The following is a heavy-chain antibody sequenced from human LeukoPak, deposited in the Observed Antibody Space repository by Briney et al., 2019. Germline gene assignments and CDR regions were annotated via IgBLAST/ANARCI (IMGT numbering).Heavy chain of an antibody. CDR1: GGSFSGYY. D-gene: IGHD2-2*01. V-gene: IGHV4-34*01. J-gene: IGHJ4*02. CDR2: INHSGST. Sequence: SETLSLTCAIYGGSFSGYYWSWIRQPPGKGLEWIGEINHSGSTNYNASLRSRVTISVDTSKNQFSLKLSSVTAADTAVYYCARGTLVVPVVRFRSLGSFDQWGQGTLVTVSS. CDR3: ARGTLVVPVVRFRSLGSFDQ.